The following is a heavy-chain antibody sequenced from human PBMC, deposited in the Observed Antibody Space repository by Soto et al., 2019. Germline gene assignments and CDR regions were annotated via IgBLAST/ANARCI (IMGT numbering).Heavy chain of an antibody. CDR3: ARGTNHYYYHMDV. D-gene: IGHD1-1*01. V-gene: IGHV4-39*01. J-gene: IGHJ6*03. CDR2: IYYSGST. CDR1: GGSISSGSYY. Sequence: SETLSLTCTVSGGSISSGSYYWGWIRQPPGKGLEWIGSIYYSGSTYYNPSLKSRVTISVDTSRNQYSLKLSSVTAADTAVYYCARGTNHYYYHMDVWGKGTTVTVPS.